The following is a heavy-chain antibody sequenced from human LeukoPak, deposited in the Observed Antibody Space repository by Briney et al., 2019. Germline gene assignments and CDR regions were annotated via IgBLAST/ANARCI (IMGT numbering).Heavy chain of an antibody. V-gene: IGHV3-53*01. D-gene: IGHD6-19*01. J-gene: IGHJ3*02. Sequence: PGGSLRLSCAASGFTVSRNYMSWVRQAPGKGLEWVSVIYSGDSTDYADSVKGRFTISRDNSKSTLYLQMNSLRAEDTAVYYCARLYSSGWSKGDAFDIWGQGTMVTVSS. CDR3: ARLYSSGWSKGDAFDI. CDR1: GFTVSRNY. CDR2: IYSGDST.